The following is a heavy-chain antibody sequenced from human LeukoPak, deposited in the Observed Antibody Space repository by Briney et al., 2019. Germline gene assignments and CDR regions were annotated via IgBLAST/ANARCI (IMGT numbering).Heavy chain of an antibody. J-gene: IGHJ4*02. CDR1: GFTFSSYG. V-gene: IGHV3-33*01. CDR2: IWYDGSNK. D-gene: IGHD3-22*01. Sequence: GGSLRLSCAASGFTFSSYGMHWVRQAPGKGLEWVAVIWYDGSNKYYADSVKGRFTISRDNSKNTLYLQMNSLRAEDTAVYYCTRGDYYYDDQSLFDYWGQGTLVTVSS. CDR3: TRGDYYYDDQSLFDY.